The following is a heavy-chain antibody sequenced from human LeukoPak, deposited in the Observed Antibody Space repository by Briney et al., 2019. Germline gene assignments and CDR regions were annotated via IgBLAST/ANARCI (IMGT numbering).Heavy chain of an antibody. CDR3: ARLRGYSYGYGDY. CDR2: IKQDGSEK. D-gene: IGHD5-18*01. V-gene: IGHV3-7*01. CDR1: GFTFSSYW. Sequence: GGSLRLSCAASGFTFSSYWMNWVRQAPGKGLEWVANIKQDGSEKDYVDSVKGRFTISRDNAKNSLYLQMVSLRAEDTAVYYCARLRGYSYGYGDYWGQGTLVTVSS. J-gene: IGHJ4*02.